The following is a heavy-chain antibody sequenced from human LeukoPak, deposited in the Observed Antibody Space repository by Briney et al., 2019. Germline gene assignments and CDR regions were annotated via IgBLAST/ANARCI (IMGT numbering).Heavy chain of an antibody. Sequence: PGGSLKLSCAASGITFNNYAMSWVRQAPGKGLEWVSDISGGGGGTHYADSVKGRFTISRDNSKNTLYLQMNSLRAEDTAVYYCAKSVGWVKYYFDYWGQGTLVTVSS. CDR3: AKSVGWVKYYFDY. CDR1: GITFNNYA. CDR2: ISGGGGGT. D-gene: IGHD6-19*01. J-gene: IGHJ4*02. V-gene: IGHV3-23*01.